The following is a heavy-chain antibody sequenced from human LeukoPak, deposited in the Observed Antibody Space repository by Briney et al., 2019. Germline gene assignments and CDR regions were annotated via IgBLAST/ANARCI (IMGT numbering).Heavy chain of an antibody. D-gene: IGHD2-2*02. CDR2: INPSGGST. V-gene: IGHV1-46*01. J-gene: IGHJ6*03. Sequence: ASVKVSCKASGYTFTDYYMHWVRQAPGEGLEWMGIINPSGGSTTYAQKFQGRVTMTRDMSTSTVYMDLSSLRSEDTAVYYCARVAAEVVGLPGAIGFGWLRRDYYYMDVWGKGTTVTVSS. CDR1: GYTFTDYY. CDR3: ARVAAEVVGLPGAIGFGWLRRDYYYMDV.